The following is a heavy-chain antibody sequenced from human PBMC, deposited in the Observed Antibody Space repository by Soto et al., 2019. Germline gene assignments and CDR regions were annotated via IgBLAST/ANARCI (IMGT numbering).Heavy chain of an antibody. CDR3: ARILTGYYPQPGY. Sequence: ASVKVSCKASGYTFTNYAMHWVRQAPGQRLEWMGWINAGNGNTKYSQKFQGRVTITRDTSASTAYMELSSLRSEDTAVYYCARILTGYYPQPGYWGQGTLVTVSS. CDR1: GYTFTNYA. D-gene: IGHD3-9*01. CDR2: INAGNGNT. J-gene: IGHJ4*02. V-gene: IGHV1-3*01.